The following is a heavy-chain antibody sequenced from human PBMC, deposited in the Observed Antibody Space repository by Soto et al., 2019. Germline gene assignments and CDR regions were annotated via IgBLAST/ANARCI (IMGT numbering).Heavy chain of an antibody. CDR2: ISGSGGST. Sequence: VGSLRLSCAASGFTFSSYAMSWVRQAPGKGLEWVSAISGSGGSTYYADSVKGRFTISRDNSKNTLYLQMNSLRAEDTAVYYCANKGAYYYYGMDVWGQGTTVTVSS. CDR1: GFTFSSYA. V-gene: IGHV3-23*01. J-gene: IGHJ6*02. D-gene: IGHD3-16*01. CDR3: ANKGAYYYYGMDV.